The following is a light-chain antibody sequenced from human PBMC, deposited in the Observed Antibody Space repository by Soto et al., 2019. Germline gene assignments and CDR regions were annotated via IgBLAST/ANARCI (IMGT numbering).Light chain of an antibody. CDR1: QGISSA. V-gene: IGKV1D-13*01. CDR2: DAS. J-gene: IGKJ3*01. Sequence: AIQLTQSPSSLSASVGDRVTMTFRASQGISSALAWYQQKPGKAPKLLIYDASNLGSGLPSRFSCSGSGTDFTLTISSLQPEDFATYYCQQFNNYPFTFGPGTKVDI. CDR3: QQFNNYPFT.